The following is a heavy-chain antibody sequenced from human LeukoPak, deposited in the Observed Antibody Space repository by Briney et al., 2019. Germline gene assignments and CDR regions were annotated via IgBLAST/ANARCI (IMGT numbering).Heavy chain of an antibody. J-gene: IGHJ4*02. V-gene: IGHV1-8*01. CDR2: MNPNSGNT. CDR1: GYTFTTYN. D-gene: IGHD1-1*01. Sequence: SVKVSCNASGYTFTTYNINWVRQAPGQALEWMGLMNPNSGNTGYAQNFQGRAPMTRDPSMSTAYIELRSLTSQDTAVYYCARGDTWNARWDHWGQGTLVAVSS. CDR3: ARGDTWNARWDH.